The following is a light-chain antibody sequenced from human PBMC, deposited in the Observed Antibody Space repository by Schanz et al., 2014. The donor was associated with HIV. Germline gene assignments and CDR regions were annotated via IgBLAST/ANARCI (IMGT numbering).Light chain of an antibody. J-gene: IGKJ1*01. CDR3: QQYDIISWT. CDR1: QSVSTW. Sequence: DIQMTQSPSTLSASVGDRISITCRASQSVSTWLAWYQQKPGKAPKLLISEASILETGVPSTFSGSGSGTEFTLTISSLQPDDFATYYCQQYDIISWTFGLGTKVQIK. CDR2: EAS. V-gene: IGKV1-5*03.